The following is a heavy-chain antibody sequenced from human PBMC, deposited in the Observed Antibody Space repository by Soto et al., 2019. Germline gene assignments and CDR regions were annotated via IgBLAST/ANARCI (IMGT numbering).Heavy chain of an antibody. V-gene: IGHV3-53*01. CDR2: IYSGGST. CDR1: GVTVSSNY. CDR3: ARDTPYGDYERYYYYGMDV. J-gene: IGHJ6*02. Sequence: PGGSLRLSCAASGVTVSSNYMSWVRPAPGKGLEWVSVIYSGGSTYYADSVKGRFTISRDNSKNTLYLQMNSLRAEDTAVYYCARDTPYGDYERYYYYGMDVWGQGTTVTVSS. D-gene: IGHD4-17*01.